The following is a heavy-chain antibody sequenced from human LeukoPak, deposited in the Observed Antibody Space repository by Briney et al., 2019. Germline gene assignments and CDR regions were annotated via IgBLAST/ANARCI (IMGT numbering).Heavy chain of an antibody. CDR2: ISYDGSNQ. V-gene: IGHV3-30*18. CDR3: AKGYYYDSSGYYQHFDH. CDR1: GFTFSSFG. Sequence: PGGSLRLSCAASGFTFSSFGIHWVRQAPGKGLEWVALISYDGSNQYYADSVKGRFTISRDNSKNTLYLQMNSLRAEETAVYYCAKGYYYDSSGYYQHFDHWGQGTLVTVSS. D-gene: IGHD3-22*01. J-gene: IGHJ4*02.